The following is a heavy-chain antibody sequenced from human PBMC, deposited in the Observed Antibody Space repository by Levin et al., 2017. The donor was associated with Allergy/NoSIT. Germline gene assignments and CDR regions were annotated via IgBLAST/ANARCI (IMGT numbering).Heavy chain of an antibody. Sequence: PSETLSLTCTVSGGSISSGDYYWSWIRQPPGKGLEWIGYIYYSGSTYYNPSLKSRVTISVDTSKNQFSLKLSSVTAADTAVYYCARDPREWLLSPEFAWGQGTLVTVSS. D-gene: IGHD3-3*01. CDR3: ARDPREWLLSPEFA. CDR1: GGSISSGDYY. CDR2: IYYSGST. J-gene: IGHJ5*02. V-gene: IGHV4-30-4*01.